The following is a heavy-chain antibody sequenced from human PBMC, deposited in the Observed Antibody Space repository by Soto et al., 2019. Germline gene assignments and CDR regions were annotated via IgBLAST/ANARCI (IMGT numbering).Heavy chain of an antibody. Sequence: SETLSLTCTVSGGSISSGGYYWSWIRQHPGKGLEWIGYIYYSGSTYYNPSLKSRVTISVDTSKNQFSLKLSSVTAADTAVYYCARGRTYYYDSSGYYTYYFDYWGQGTLVTVSS. CDR2: IYYSGST. CDR1: GGSISSGGYY. J-gene: IGHJ4*02. D-gene: IGHD3-22*01. V-gene: IGHV4-31*03. CDR3: ARGRTYYYDSSGYYTYYFDY.